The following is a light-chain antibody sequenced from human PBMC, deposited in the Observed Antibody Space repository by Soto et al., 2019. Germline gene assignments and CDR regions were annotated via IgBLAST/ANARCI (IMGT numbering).Light chain of an antibody. Sequence: QSVLAQPASVSGSPEQPVTISCTGTSSDVGTYNLVSWYQQHPGKAPKLIIYEVTERPSGVSNRFSGSKFGNTASLTISGLLPEDEADYYCCSYGGSSALPDDFGTGTKVTVL. CDR3: CSYGGSSALPDD. CDR2: EVT. J-gene: IGLJ1*01. CDR1: SSDVGTYNL. V-gene: IGLV2-23*02.